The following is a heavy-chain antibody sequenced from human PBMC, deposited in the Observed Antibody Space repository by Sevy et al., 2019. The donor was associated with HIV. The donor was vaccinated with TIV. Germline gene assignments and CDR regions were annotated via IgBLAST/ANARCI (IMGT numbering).Heavy chain of an antibody. J-gene: IGHJ3*02. CDR2: FYGDGCGT. CDR3: ARTLAGAVDI. V-gene: IGHV3-74*01. CDR1: GFTFSVYW. Sequence: GGSLRLSCAASGFTFSVYWMHWVRQAPGKGPVWVARFYGDGCGTNYADSVKGRFTTSRDNSKDTLYLQMTGLRAEDTAVYYCARTLAGAVDIWGQGTMVTVSS.